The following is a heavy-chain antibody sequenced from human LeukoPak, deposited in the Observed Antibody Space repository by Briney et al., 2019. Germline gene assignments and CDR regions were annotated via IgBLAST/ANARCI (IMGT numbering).Heavy chain of an antibody. D-gene: IGHD3-22*01. CDR1: GGSLSSGGYY. V-gene: IGHV4-31*03. J-gene: IGHJ4*02. CDR2: IYYSGST. CDR3: ARATRGSMIVVVTSRTSYYFDY. Sequence: SETLSLTCPVSGGSLSSGGYYWRWIRQPPGRGLEWIGYIYYSGSTYYNPSLKSRVTISVDTSKNQFSLKLSAVTAADTAVYYCARATRGSMIVVVTSRTSYYFDYWGQGSLVTVSS.